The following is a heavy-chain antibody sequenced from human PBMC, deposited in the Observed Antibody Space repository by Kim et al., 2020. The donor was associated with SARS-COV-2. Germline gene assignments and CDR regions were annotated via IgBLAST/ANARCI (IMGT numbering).Heavy chain of an antibody. CDR2: ISSSSSYI. CDR1: GFTFSSYS. D-gene: IGHD6-19*01. V-gene: IGHV3-21*01. Sequence: GGSLRLSCAASGFTFSSYSMNWVRQAPGKGLEWVSSISSSSSYIYYADSVKGRFTISRDNAKKSLYLQMNSLRAEDTDVYYCAREGGGSSGWSWFDPWGQGTLVTVSS. CDR3: AREGGGSSGWSWFDP. J-gene: IGHJ5*02.